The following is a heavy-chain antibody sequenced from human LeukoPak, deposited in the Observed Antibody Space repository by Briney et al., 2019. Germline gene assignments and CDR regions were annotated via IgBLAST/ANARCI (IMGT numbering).Heavy chain of an antibody. CDR3: ARGGSSSWYPNFDY. D-gene: IGHD6-13*01. Sequence: GGSLGLSCAASGFTFSSCAMTWVRQAPGKGLEWVSIISGASGGSTYYADSVKGRFTISRDNSKNTLYLQMNSLRAEDTALYYCARGGSSSWYPNFDYWGQGTLVTVSS. CDR1: GFTFSSCA. V-gene: IGHV3-23*01. J-gene: IGHJ4*02. CDR2: ISGASGGST.